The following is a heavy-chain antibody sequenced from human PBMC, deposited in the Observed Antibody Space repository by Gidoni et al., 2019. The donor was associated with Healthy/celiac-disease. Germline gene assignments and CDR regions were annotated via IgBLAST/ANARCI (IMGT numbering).Heavy chain of an antibody. J-gene: IGHJ3*02. D-gene: IGHD3-3*01. CDR3: ARHLPLGVGDDAFDI. CDR2: IYYSGST. Sequence: QVQLQESGPGLVKPSETLSLTCTVSGGSLSSYYWSWIRKPPGKGLEWIGYIYYSGSTNYNPALKRRVTISVDTSKNQFSLKLSSVTAADTAVYYCARHLPLGVGDDAFDIWGQGTMVTVSS. CDR1: GGSLSSYY. V-gene: IGHV4-59*08.